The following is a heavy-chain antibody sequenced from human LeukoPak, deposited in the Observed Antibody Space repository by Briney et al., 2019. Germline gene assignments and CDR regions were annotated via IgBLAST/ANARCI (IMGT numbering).Heavy chain of an antibody. CDR1: GGSISSGGYY. Sequence: PSETLSLTCTVSGGSISSGGYYWSWIRQPPGKGLEWIGYIYHSGSTYYDPSLKSRVTISVDRSKNQFSLKLSSVTAADTAVYYCARDPLRWSDSSDIDYWGQGTLVTVSS. D-gene: IGHD5-18*01. CDR2: IYHSGST. CDR3: ARDPLRWSDSSDIDY. J-gene: IGHJ4*02. V-gene: IGHV4-30-2*01.